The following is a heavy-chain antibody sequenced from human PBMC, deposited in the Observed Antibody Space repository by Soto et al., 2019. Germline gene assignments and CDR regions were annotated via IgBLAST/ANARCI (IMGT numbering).Heavy chain of an antibody. CDR2: INHSGST. V-gene: IGHV4-34*01. CDR3: ARGGYDYIWGSYRAPINWFDP. Sequence: SETLSLTCAVYGGSFSGYYWSWIRQPPGKGLEWIGEINHSGSTNYNPSLKSRVTISVDTSKNQFSLKLSSVTAADTAVYYCARGGYDYIWGSYRAPINWFDPWGQGTLVPSPQ. D-gene: IGHD3-16*02. J-gene: IGHJ5*02. CDR1: GGSFSGYY.